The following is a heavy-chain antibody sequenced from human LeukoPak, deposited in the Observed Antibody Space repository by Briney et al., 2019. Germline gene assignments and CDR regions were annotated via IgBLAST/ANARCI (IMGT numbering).Heavy chain of an antibody. CDR1: GFTFSSYA. D-gene: IGHD3-9*01. V-gene: IGHV3-30-3*01. CDR2: ISYDGSNK. CDR3: ARVSERYFDWLSPFDY. Sequence: PGGSLSLSCAASGFTFSSYAMHWVRQAPGKGLEWVAVISYDGSNKYYADSVKGRFTISRDNSKNTLYLQMNSLRAEDTAVYYCARVSERYFDWLSPFDYWAREPWSPSPQ. J-gene: IGHJ4*02.